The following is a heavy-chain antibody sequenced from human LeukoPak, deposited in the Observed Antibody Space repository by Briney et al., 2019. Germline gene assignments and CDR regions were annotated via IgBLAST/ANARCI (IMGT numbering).Heavy chain of an antibody. CDR1: GFTFSSYA. J-gene: IGHJ4*02. D-gene: IGHD6-19*01. CDR3: AKGGSGWSYLDY. CDR2: ISGVDGKT. V-gene: IGHV3-23*01. Sequence: PGGSLRLSCAASGFTFSSYARNWVRQAPGKGLEWVLGISGVDGKTYYADSVKGRFTISSDSSKNTLYLQMSSLRAEDTAVYYCAKGGSGWSYLDYWGQGALVTVSS.